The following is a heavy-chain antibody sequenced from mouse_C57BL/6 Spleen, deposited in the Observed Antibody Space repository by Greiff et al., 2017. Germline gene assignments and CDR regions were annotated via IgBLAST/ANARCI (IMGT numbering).Heavy chain of an antibody. V-gene: IGHV10-3*01. CDR3: VRETHYYGSSYVGGDFDV. D-gene: IGHD1-1*01. CDR2: MRSKSSNYAT. J-gene: IGHJ1*03. CDR1: GFTFNTYA. Sequence: EVQGVESGGGLVQPKGSLKLSCAASGFTFNTYAMPWVRQAPGKGLEWVARMRSKSSNYATYYAGSVKDRFTITRDDSQSMLYLQMKNLNTEGTAMDYCVRETHYYGSSYVGGDFDVWGTGATVTASS.